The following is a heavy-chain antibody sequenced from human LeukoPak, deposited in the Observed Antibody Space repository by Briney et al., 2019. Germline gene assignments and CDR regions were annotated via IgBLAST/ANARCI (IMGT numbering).Heavy chain of an antibody. V-gene: IGHV1-18*01. CDR1: GYTFTSYG. J-gene: IGHJ4*02. CDR3: AILNSSGYYYSYYYFDY. CDR2: ISAYNGNT. D-gene: IGHD3-22*01. Sequence: ASVKVSCKASGYTFTSYGISWVRQAPGQGLERMGWISAYNGNTNYAQKLQGRVTMTTDTSTSTAYMELRSLRSDDTAVYYCAILNSSGYYYSYYYFDYWGQGTLVTVSS.